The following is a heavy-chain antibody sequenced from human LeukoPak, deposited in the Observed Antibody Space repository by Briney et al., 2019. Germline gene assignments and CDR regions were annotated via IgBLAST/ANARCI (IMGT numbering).Heavy chain of an antibody. J-gene: IGHJ6*03. Sequence: SLRLSCAASGFTFSSYSMNWVRQAPGKGLEWVSYISSSSTIYYADSVKGRFTISRDNAKNSLYLQMNSLRAEDTAVYYCARALQGYYYYYMDVWGKGTTVTVSS. D-gene: IGHD4-11*01. CDR1: GFTFSSYS. CDR3: ARALQGYYYYYMDV. CDR2: ISSSSTI. V-gene: IGHV3-48*04.